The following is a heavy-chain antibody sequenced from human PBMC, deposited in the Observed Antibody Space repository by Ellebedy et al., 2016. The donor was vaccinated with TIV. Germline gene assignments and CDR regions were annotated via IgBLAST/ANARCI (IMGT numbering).Heavy chain of an antibody. D-gene: IGHD3-16*01. CDR1: GFTLSVFS. V-gene: IGHV3-7*01. CDR3: ARGRLGLDY. Sequence: GESLKISCAASGFTLSVFSMSWVRQAPGKGLEWVADIKPDGSERNYVDSVKGRFTVSSDNAEKSLYLQMNNLRVDDTAVYFCARGRLGLDYWGQGALVTVSS. J-gene: IGHJ4*02. CDR2: IKPDGSER.